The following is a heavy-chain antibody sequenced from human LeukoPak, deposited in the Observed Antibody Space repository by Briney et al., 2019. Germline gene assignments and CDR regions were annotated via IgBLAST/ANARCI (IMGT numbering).Heavy chain of an antibody. Sequence: PGGSLRLSCAASGFTFSTYSMNWVRQAPGKGLEWVSSISSSSSYIYYADSVKGRFTISRDNAKNSLFLQMNSLRAEDTAIYYCARDRDYYDSSGYYIDEAFDIWGQGTMVTVSS. V-gene: IGHV3-21*01. D-gene: IGHD3-22*01. J-gene: IGHJ3*02. CDR3: ARDRDYYDSSGYYIDEAFDI. CDR1: GFTFSTYS. CDR2: ISSSSSYI.